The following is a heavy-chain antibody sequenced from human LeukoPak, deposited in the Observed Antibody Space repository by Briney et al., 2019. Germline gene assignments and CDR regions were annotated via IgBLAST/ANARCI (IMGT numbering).Heavy chain of an antibody. Sequence: GGSLRLSCAASGFTFSSYAMHWVRQAPGKGLEWISHISSTGSTIYYADSVKGRFTISRDNAKNSLYLQMNSLRGEDTAVYYCARGDAWFGEFLSFDYWGQGTLVTVSS. D-gene: IGHD3-10*01. V-gene: IGHV3-48*04. CDR2: ISSTGSTI. CDR1: GFTFSSYA. J-gene: IGHJ4*02. CDR3: ARGDAWFGEFLSFDY.